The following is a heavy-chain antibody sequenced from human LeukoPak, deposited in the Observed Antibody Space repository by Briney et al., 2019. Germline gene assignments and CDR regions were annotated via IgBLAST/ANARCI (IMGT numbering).Heavy chain of an antibody. D-gene: IGHD1-26*01. CDR2: ITHSGST. V-gene: IGHV4-34*01. Sequence: SETLSLTCAVYGGSFSNYYWSWIRQSPGKGLEWIGEITHSGSTNYNPSLKSRVTISVDTSKNQFSLKLSSVTAADTAVYYCARLVGATISGPYWGQGTLVTVSS. J-gene: IGHJ4*02. CDR1: GGSFSNYY. CDR3: ARLVGATISGPY.